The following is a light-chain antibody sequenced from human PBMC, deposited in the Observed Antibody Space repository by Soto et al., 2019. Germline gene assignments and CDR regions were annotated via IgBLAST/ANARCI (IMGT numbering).Light chain of an antibody. J-gene: IGKJ1*01. CDR3: QQYNNWPQT. V-gene: IGKV3-15*01. Sequence: EIVMTQSPATLSVSPGERATLSCRASQSVSSNLAWHQQKPGQAPRLLIYGASTRATGIPARFSGSGSGTEFTLTISSLQSEDFAAYYCQQYNNWPQTFGQGNKVEI. CDR1: QSVSSN. CDR2: GAS.